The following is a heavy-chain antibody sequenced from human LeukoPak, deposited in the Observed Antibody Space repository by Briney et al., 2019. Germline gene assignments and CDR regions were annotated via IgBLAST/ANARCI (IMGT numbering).Heavy chain of an antibody. CDR2: INSDGSEG. V-gene: IGHV3-7*03. CDR3: ARSSYSSSSSV. Sequence: GGSLRPSCAVSGFTFSGFWMSWSRQAPGKGLEWVASINSDGSEGYYADVVKGRFTISRDNAKISLYLQINSLRAEDTAVYYCARSSYSSSSSVWGQGTMVTVSS. J-gene: IGHJ3*01. CDR1: GFTFSGFW. D-gene: IGHD6-6*01.